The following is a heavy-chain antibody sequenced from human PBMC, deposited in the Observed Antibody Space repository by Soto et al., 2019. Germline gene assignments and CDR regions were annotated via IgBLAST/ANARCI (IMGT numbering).Heavy chain of an antibody. D-gene: IGHD6-19*01. J-gene: IGHJ4*02. V-gene: IGHV3-30-3*01. CDR1: RFNFINYA. Sequence: GGSLRLSCAASRFNFINYAMHWVRQAPGKGLEWVAVISYDGSNKFYADSVKGRFTISRDNSKNTLYLQMNSLRAEDTAIYYCSRLLENSGRYGPPDYSGQVTLVTVSS. CDR2: ISYDGSNK. CDR3: SRLLENSGRYGPPDY.